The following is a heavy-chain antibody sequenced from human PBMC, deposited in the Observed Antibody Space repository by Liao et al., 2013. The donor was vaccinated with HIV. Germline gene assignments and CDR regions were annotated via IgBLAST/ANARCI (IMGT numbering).Heavy chain of an antibody. Sequence: QVQLQESGPGLVKPSETLSLTCTVSGDSISSYYWSWIRQPAGEGLEWIGRMYTSGSTNYNPSLKSRVTMSVDTSKNQFSLELRSVTAADTAVYYCASRDHGKGDYWGQGILVTVSS. V-gene: IGHV4-4*07. CDR3: ASRDHGKGDY. D-gene: IGHD1-14*01. CDR1: GDSISSYY. J-gene: IGHJ4*02. CDR2: MYTSGST.